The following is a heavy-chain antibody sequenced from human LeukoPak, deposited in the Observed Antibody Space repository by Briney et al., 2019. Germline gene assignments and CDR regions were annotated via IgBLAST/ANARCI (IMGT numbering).Heavy chain of an antibody. D-gene: IGHD3-10*01. CDR3: ARGFVWFGGFGNYYYYYGMDV. Sequence: SETLSLTCAVYGGSFSGYYWSWIRQPPGKGLEWIGEINHSGSTNYNPSLKSRVTISVDTSKNQFSLKLSSVTAADTAVYYCARGFVWFGGFGNYYYYYGMDVWGQGTTVTVSS. V-gene: IGHV4-34*01. J-gene: IGHJ6*02. CDR1: GGSFSGYY. CDR2: INHSGST.